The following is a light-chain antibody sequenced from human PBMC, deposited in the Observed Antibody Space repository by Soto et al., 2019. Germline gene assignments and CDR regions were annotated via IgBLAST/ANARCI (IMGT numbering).Light chain of an antibody. Sequence: QSVLTQPASVSGSPGQSITISCTGTSSDIGSYNRVSWYQQDPGKAPKLLIYDVSERPSGVSNRFSGSKSGNTASLTISGLQVEDEADYYCCSYAGSSALVFGGGTKVTVL. J-gene: IGLJ3*02. V-gene: IGLV2-23*02. CDR2: DVS. CDR1: SSDIGSYNR. CDR3: CSYAGSSALV.